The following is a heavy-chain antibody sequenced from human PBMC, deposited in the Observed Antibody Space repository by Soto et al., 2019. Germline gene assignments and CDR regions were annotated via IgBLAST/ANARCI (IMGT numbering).Heavy chain of an antibody. CDR3: ARHDYDYYGMDV. V-gene: IGHV4-30-4*01. Sequence: PSETLSLTCTVSGGSISSGDYYWSWIRQPPGKGLEWIGYIYYSGSTYYNPSPKSRVTISVDTSKNQFSLKLSSVTAADTAVYYCARHDYDYYGMDVWGQGTTVTVSS. J-gene: IGHJ6*02. CDR1: GGSISSGDYY. D-gene: IGHD3-22*01. CDR2: IYYSGST.